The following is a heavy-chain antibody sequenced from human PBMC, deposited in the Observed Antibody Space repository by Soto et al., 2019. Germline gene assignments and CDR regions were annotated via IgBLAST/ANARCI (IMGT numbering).Heavy chain of an antibody. V-gene: IGHV3-33*01. CDR2: IWYDGRNK. CDR3: ARTPSTRRDGYNFPFDY. D-gene: IGHD5-12*01. Sequence: QVQLVESGGGVVQPGRSLRLSCAASGFTFSSYGMHWVRQAPGKGLAWVAVIWYDGRNKYYADSVKGRFTISRDKSKNTLYLQMNSLRAEDTAVYYCARTPSTRRDGYNFPFDYWGQGTLVTVSS. CDR1: GFTFSSYG. J-gene: IGHJ4*02.